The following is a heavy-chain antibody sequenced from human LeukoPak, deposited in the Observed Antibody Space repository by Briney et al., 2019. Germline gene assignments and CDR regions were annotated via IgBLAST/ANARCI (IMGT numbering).Heavy chain of an antibody. CDR2: ISAYNGNT. Sequence: ASVKVSCKASGYTFTSYGISWVRQAPGQGLEWMGWISAYNGNTNYAQKLQGRVTMTTDTSTSTAYMELRSLRSDDTAVYYCARFVSTYYYDSSGSHDAFDIWGQGTMVTVSS. J-gene: IGHJ3*02. CDR1: GYTFTSYG. CDR3: ARFVSTYYYDSSGSHDAFDI. D-gene: IGHD3-22*01. V-gene: IGHV1-18*01.